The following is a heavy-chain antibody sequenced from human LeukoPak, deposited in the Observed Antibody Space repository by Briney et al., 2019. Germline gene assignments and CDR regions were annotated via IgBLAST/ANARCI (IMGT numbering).Heavy chain of an antibody. CDR3: ARQQDTTNPGY. CDR1: GVTVSSNY. CDR2: IYSGGNT. V-gene: IGHV3-66*04. Sequence: GGSLRLSCAASGVTVSSNYMNWVRQAPGKGLEWVSIIYSGGNTYYADSVKGRFTISRDDSKNTLYLQMNGLRADDTAVYYCARQQDTTNPGYWGQGTLVTVSS. D-gene: IGHD5-18*01. J-gene: IGHJ4*02.